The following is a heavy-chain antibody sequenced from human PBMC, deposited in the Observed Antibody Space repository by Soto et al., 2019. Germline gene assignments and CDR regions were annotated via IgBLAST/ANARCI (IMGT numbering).Heavy chain of an antibody. CDR1: GGSISSGDYY. Sequence: SETLSLTCTVSGGSISSGDYYWSWTRQPPGKGLEWIGYIYYSGSTYYNPSLKSRVTISVDTSKNQFSLKLSSVTAADTAVYYCARGGYYGSGPRSYYYYGMDVWGQGTTVTVSS. D-gene: IGHD3-10*01. V-gene: IGHV4-30-4*01. CDR2: IYYSGST. CDR3: ARGGYYGSGPRSYYYYGMDV. J-gene: IGHJ6*02.